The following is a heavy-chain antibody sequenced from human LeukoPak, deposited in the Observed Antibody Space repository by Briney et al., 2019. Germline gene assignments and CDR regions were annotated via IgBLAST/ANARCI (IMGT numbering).Heavy chain of an antibody. V-gene: IGHV3-74*01. Sequence: GGSLRLSCAGSGFTFTNYGMHWVRQAPGKGLVWVSRINTDGSSTSYADSVKGRFTISRANANNTLYLQRNRLRAEDTAVYYCISAQSSGYWNYIDPWGQGTLVTVSS. CDR2: INTDGSST. D-gene: IGHD1-7*01. J-gene: IGHJ5*02. CDR1: GFTFTNYG. CDR3: ISAQSSGYWNYIDP.